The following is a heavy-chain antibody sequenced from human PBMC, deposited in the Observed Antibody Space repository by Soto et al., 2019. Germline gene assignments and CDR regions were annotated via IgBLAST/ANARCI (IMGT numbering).Heavy chain of an antibody. J-gene: IGHJ5*02. D-gene: IGHD5-18*01. V-gene: IGHV3-30-3*01. CDR1: GFTFSSYA. CDR2: ISYDGSNK. CDR3: ARVGYTYGLNYNWFDP. Sequence: QVQLVESGGGVVQPGRSLRLSCAASGFTFSSYAMHWVRQAPGKGLEWVAVISYDGSNKYYADSVKGRFTISRDNSKNTLYLQMNSLRAEDTAVYYCARVGYTYGLNYNWFDPWGQGTLVTVSS.